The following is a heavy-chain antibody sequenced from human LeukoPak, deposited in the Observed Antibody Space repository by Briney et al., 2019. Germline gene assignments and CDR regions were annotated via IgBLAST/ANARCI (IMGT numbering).Heavy chain of an antibody. CDR2: MNPNSGNT. J-gene: IGHJ5*02. Sequence: ASVKVSCKASGYTFTSYDINWVRQATGQGLEWMGWMNPNSGNTGYAQKFQGRVTMTRNTSISTAYMELSSLRSEDTAVYYCARGDGSTTVPPNRFDPWGQGTLVTVSS. V-gene: IGHV1-8*01. D-gene: IGHD4-17*01. CDR1: GYTFTSYD. CDR3: ARGDGSTTVPPNRFDP.